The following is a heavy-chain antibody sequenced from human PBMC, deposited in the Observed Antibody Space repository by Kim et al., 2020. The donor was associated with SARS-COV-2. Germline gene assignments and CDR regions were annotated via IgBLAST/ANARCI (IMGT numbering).Heavy chain of an antibody. J-gene: IGHJ4*02. CDR3: ARHGLSWLVRY. D-gene: IGHD2-15*01. V-gene: IGHV4-39*01. CDR2: T. Sequence: TPHNPSLKSRVTISVETSKNQFSLELSSVTAADTAVYYCARHGLSWLVRYWGQGTLVTVSS.